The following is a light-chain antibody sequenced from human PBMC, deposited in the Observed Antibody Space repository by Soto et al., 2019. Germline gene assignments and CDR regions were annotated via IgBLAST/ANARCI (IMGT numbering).Light chain of an antibody. V-gene: IGKV3-15*01. Sequence: EIVLTQSPGTLSLSPGEGATLSCRASQSVRYNYLAWYQQKPGQAPRLLIYGVSTRATGIPARFSGSGYGTEFALTISSLQSEDFAIYYCQQYNNWPLTFGGGTKVDIK. CDR3: QQYNNWPLT. CDR1: QSVRYNY. CDR2: GVS. J-gene: IGKJ4*01.